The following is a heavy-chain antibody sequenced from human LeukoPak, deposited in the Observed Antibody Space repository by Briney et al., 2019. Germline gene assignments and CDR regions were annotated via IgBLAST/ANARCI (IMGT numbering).Heavy chain of an antibody. J-gene: IGHJ4*02. V-gene: IGHV4-30-4*08. Sequence: PSETLSLTCTVSGGSISSGSYYWSWIRQPAGKGLEWIGYIYYSGSTYYNPSLKSRVTISVDTSKNQFSLKLSSVTAADTAVYYCARVRIDCSSTSCYRERFDYWGQGTLVTVSS. CDR2: IYYSGST. D-gene: IGHD2-2*01. CDR1: GGSISSGSYY. CDR3: ARVRIDCSSTSCYRERFDY.